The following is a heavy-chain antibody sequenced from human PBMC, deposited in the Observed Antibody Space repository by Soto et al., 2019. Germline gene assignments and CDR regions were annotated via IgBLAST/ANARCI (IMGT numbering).Heavy chain of an antibody. CDR2: IYYSGST. D-gene: IGHD3-9*01. CDR3: ARREVLTGYGGWFDP. V-gene: IGHV4-39*01. J-gene: IGHJ5*02. Sequence: PSVTLSLTCTLLCNSIPSNSYYWDSACKPPGKGLEWIGSIYYSGSTYYNPSLKSRVTISVDTSKNQFSLKLSSVTAADTAVYYCARREVLTGYGGWFDPWGQG. CDR1: CNSIPSNSYY.